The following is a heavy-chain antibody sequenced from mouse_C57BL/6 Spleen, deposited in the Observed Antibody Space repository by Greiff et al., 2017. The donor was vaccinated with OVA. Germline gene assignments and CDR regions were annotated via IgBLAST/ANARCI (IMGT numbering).Heavy chain of an antibody. CDR2: INPNNGGT. V-gene: IGHV1-26*01. J-gene: IGHJ3*01. CDR1: GYTFTDYY. Sequence: EVQLQQSGPELVKPGASVKISCKASGYTFTDYYMNWVKQSHGKSLEWIGDINPNNGGTSYNQKFKGKATLTVDKSSSTAYMELRSLTSEDSAVYYCARSDSYYLWFAYWGQGTLVTVSA. CDR3: ARSDSYYLWFAY. D-gene: IGHD2-3*01.